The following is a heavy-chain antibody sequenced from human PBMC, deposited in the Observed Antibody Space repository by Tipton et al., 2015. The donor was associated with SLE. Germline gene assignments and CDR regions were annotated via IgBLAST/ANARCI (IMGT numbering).Heavy chain of an antibody. CDR3: ATYESSWSSFDY. D-gene: IGHD6-13*01. CDR2: IYSGGST. Sequence: SLRLSCAASGFTFSSYAMSWVRQAPGEGLEWVSVIYSGGSTYYADSVKGRFTISRDNSKNMLYLEMNSLRAEDTAVYYCATYESSWSSFDYWGQGTLVTVSA. J-gene: IGHJ4*02. V-gene: IGHV3-66*02. CDR1: GFTFSSYA.